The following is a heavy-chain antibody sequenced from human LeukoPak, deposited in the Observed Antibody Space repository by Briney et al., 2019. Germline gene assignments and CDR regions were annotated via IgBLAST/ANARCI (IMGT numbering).Heavy chain of an antibody. D-gene: IGHD2-2*01. Sequence: ASVKVSCKASGYTFTSYGISCVRQAPGQGLEWMGWISGYNGDTNYAQRLQGRVTMTTDTSTSTAYMELKSLTSDDSAIYYCARTAMVSSLDYWGQGTLVTVPS. CDR2: ISGYNGDT. CDR1: GYTFTSYG. J-gene: IGHJ4*02. V-gene: IGHV1-18*04. CDR3: ARTAMVSSLDY.